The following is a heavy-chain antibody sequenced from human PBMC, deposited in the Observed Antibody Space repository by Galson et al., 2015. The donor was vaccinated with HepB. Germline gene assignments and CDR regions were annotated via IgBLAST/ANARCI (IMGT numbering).Heavy chain of an antibody. J-gene: IGHJ4*02. V-gene: IGHV3-23*01. CDR1: GFTFSSYA. CDR3: AKDQDAGRYFDWVCDH. D-gene: IGHD3-9*01. Sequence: SLRLSCAASGFTFSSYAMTWVRQAPGKGLEWVSAISSRGGTTFYADPVKGRFTISRDNSKNTLYLEMNSLRAEDTAVYYCAKDQDAGRYFDWVCDHWGQGTLVTVSS. CDR2: ISSRGGTT.